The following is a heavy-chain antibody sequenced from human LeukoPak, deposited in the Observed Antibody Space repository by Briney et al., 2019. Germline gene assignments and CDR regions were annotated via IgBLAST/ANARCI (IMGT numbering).Heavy chain of an antibody. J-gene: IGHJ5*02. CDR3: ARGSSILLWFGELGGWFDP. V-gene: IGHV4-34*01. Sequence: PSETLSLTCAVYGGSFSGYYWSWIRQPPGKGLEWIGEINHSGSTNYNPSLKSRVTISVDTSKNQFSLRLSSVTAADTAVYYCARGSSILLWFGELGGWFDPWGQGTLVTVSS. D-gene: IGHD3-10*01. CDR2: INHSGST. CDR1: GGSFSGYY.